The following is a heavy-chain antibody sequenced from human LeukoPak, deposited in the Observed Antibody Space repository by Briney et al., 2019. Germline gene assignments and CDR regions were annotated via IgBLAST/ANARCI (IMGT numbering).Heavy chain of an antibody. CDR3: ARGRQWLVPLGY. V-gene: IGHV4-59*12. D-gene: IGHD6-19*01. CDR2: IYYSGST. CDR1: GGSISSYY. Sequence: SETLSLTCTVSGGSISSYYWSWIRQPPGKGLEWIGYIYYSGSTNYNPSLKSRVTISVDTSKNQFSLKLSSVTAADTAVYYCARGRQWLVPLGYWGQGTLVTVSS. J-gene: IGHJ4*02.